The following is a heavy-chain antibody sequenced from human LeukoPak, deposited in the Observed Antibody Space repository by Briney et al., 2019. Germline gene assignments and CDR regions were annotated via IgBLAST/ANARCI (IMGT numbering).Heavy chain of an antibody. CDR3: ARARYCSGGSCHYFDY. Sequence: PGGSLRLSCAASGFTFSGYWMSWVRQAPGKGLEWVAIIKQDGNEKYYVDSVKGRFSISRDNTKNSLYLQMNSLRAEDTAVYYCARARYCSGGSCHYFDYWGQGTLVTVSS. CDR1: GFTFSGYW. CDR2: IKQDGNEK. V-gene: IGHV3-7*03. D-gene: IGHD2-15*01. J-gene: IGHJ4*02.